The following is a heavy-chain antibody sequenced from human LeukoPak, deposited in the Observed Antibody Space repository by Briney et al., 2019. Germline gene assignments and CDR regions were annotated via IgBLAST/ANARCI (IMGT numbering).Heavy chain of an antibody. CDR3: ARGGAAAGFDY. V-gene: IGHV3-74*01. J-gene: IGHJ4*02. D-gene: IGHD6-13*01. CDR1: GFTFSSYW. Sequence: GGSLRLSCAASGFTFSSYWMHWVRQAPGKGLLWVARINSDGRSTIYADSVKGRFTISRDNAKNTLYLQMNTLRAEDTAVCYCARGGAAAGFDYWGQGTLVTVSS. CDR2: INSDGRST.